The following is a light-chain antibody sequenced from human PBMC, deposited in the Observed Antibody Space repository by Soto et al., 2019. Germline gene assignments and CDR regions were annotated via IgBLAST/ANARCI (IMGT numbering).Light chain of an antibody. CDR2: GAS. V-gene: IGKV3-20*01. Sequence: DIVVKNSPSTVSFSPRYTSPVSYRASQSLGRYLAWYQQKPGQAPRLLIYGASSRATGIPDRFSASGTGTDFTLTISRLEPEDFAVYYCQQYSALPQRFGQGTKLDIK. CDR3: QQYSALPQR. CDR1: QSLGRY. J-gene: IGKJ1*01.